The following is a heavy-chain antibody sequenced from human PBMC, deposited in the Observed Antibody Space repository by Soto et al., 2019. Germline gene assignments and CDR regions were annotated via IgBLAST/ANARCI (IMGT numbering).Heavy chain of an antibody. J-gene: IGHJ6*02. CDR3: GRGLRNYYGVDV. Sequence: PGGSLRLSCAASGFTFSSYSINWVRQAPGKGLEWVSYISSSSSTIYYADSVKGRFTISRDNAKNTLYLQMNSLRDEDTGVYYCGRGLRNYYGVDVWGQGTTVTVSS. D-gene: IGHD5-12*01. CDR2: ISSSSSTI. CDR1: GFTFSSYS. V-gene: IGHV3-48*02.